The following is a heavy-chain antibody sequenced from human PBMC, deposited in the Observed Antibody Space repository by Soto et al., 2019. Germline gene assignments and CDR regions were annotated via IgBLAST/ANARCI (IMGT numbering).Heavy chain of an antibody. CDR1: GFTFSSYA. Sequence: EVQLLESGGGLVQPGGSLRLSCAASGFTFSSYAMRWVRQAPGKWLEWVSAISGSGGSTYYADSVKGRFTISRDNSKNTLYLQMNSLRAEDTAVYYCAKMKDQLLRRVDWFDPWGQGTLVTVSS. J-gene: IGHJ5*02. V-gene: IGHV3-23*01. CDR2: ISGSGGST. CDR3: AKMKDQLLRRVDWFDP. D-gene: IGHD2-2*01.